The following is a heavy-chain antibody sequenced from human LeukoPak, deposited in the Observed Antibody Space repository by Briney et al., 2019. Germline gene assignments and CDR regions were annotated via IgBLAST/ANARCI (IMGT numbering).Heavy chain of an antibody. J-gene: IGHJ4*02. CDR2: FGTRSTSL. D-gene: IGHD3-22*01. CDR1: GFTFSGYS. V-gene: IGHV3-21*01. CDR3: AREVSEGFDF. Sequence: GGSLRLSCTASGFTFSGYSMNWIRQAPGKGLEWVSSFGTRSTSLYHAGSVKGRFAISRDNAKNSLYLQMNSLRAEDTALYYCAREVSEGFDFWGQGTLVTVSS.